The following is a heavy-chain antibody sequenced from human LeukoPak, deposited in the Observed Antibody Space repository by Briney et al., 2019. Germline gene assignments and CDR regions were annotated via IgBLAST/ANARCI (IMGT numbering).Heavy chain of an antibody. CDR3: ARVQLVRGYNGMDV. Sequence: SETLSLTCTVSGGSISSYYWSWIRQPAGKGLEWIGRIYTSGSTNYNPSLKSRVTMSVDTSKNQFSLKLSSVTAADTAVYYCARVQLVRGYNGMDVWGQGTTVTVSS. J-gene: IGHJ6*02. CDR2: IYTSGST. D-gene: IGHD6-6*01. CDR1: GGSISSYY. V-gene: IGHV4-4*07.